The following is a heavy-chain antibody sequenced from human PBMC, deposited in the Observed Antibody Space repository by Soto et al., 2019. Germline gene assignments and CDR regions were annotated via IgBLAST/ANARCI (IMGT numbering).Heavy chain of an antibody. J-gene: IGHJ4*02. D-gene: IGHD3-22*01. CDR2: ISYDGSNK. Sequence: GGSLRLSCAGSGFTFSRYGMHWVRQAPGKGLEWVAVISYDGSNKYYADSVKGRFTISRDNSKNTLYLQMNSLRAEDTAVYYCAKSAMIVVVKGPFDYWGQGTLVTVSS. V-gene: IGHV3-30*18. CDR3: AKSAMIVVVKGPFDY. CDR1: GFTFSRYG.